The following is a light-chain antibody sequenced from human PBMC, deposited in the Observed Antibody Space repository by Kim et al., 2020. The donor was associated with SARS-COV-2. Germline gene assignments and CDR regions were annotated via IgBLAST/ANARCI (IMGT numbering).Light chain of an antibody. CDR3: CSYAGSTFFV. J-gene: IGLJ1*01. CDR1: SSDVGSYNL. V-gene: IGLV2-23*02. CDR2: EVS. Sequence: GQSITISCTGTSSDVGSYNLVSWYQQYPGKAPKLMIYEVSKRPSGVSNRFSGSKCGNTASLTISGLQAEDEADYYCCSYAGSTFFVFGTGTKVTVL.